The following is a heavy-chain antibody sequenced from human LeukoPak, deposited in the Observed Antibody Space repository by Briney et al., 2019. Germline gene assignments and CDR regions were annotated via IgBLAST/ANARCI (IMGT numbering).Heavy chain of an antibody. CDR1: GDSVSSNSAA. D-gene: IGHD3-3*01. CDR3: ARYYDFWSSYSSYYYMDV. V-gene: IGHV6-1*01. Sequence: SQTLSLTCAISGDSVSSNSAAWNWIRQSPSRGLEWLGRTYYRSKWYNDYAVSVISRITINPDTSKNQFSLQLNSVTPEDTAVYYCARYYDFWSSYSSYYYMDVWGKGTTVTVSS. CDR2: TYYRSKWYN. J-gene: IGHJ6*03.